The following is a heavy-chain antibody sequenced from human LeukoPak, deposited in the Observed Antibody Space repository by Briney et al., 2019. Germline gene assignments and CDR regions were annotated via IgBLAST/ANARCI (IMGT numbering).Heavy chain of an antibody. J-gene: IGHJ4*02. CDR1: RFTPSSYE. CDR2: ISSRGSSM. D-gene: IGHD3-22*01. Sequence: SLCPSCALSRFTPSSYETDWVRHAPGEGLEWISYISSRGSSMSYEDTVKGRFTISRDNAKNSMYLQMTSMRAGDAAVYYCARGYYSDTAGYNHFDHWGQGTLVTVSS. CDR3: ARGYYSDTAGYNHFDH. V-gene: IGHV3-48*03.